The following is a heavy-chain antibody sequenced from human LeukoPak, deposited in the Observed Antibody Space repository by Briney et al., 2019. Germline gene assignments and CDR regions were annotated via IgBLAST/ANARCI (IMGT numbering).Heavy chain of an antibody. CDR2: IYYSGST. J-gene: IGHJ4*02. D-gene: IGHD3-22*01. CDR3: ARVHYYDSSGYYSLAYYFDY. Sequence: SQTLSLTCTVSGGSISSGDYYWSWIRQPPGKGLEWIGYIYYSGSTNYNPSLKSRVTISVDKSKNQFSLKLSSVTAADTAVYYCARVHYYDSSGYYSLAYYFDYWGQGTLVTVSS. CDR1: GGSISSGDYY. V-gene: IGHV4-30-4*01.